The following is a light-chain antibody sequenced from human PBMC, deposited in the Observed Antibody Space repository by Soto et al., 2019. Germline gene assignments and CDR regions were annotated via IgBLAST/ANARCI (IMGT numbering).Light chain of an antibody. V-gene: IGKV1-8*01. CDR1: QGISSY. Sequence: AIRMTHSPSSFSASTGYRVTITFRASQGISSYLAWYQQKPGKAPKLLIYAASTLQSGVPSRFSGSGSGTDFTLTISRLEPEDFAVYYCQQYGSSGTFGQGTKVDIK. J-gene: IGKJ1*01. CDR3: QQYGSSGT. CDR2: AAS.